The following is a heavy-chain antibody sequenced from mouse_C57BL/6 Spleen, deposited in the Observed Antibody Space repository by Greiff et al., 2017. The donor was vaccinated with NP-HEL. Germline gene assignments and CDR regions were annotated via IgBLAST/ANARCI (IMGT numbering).Heavy chain of an antibody. CDR2: LRSKSSNYAT. D-gene: IGHD2-3*01. J-gene: IGHJ4*01. CDR3: VRTSDDGYYPLYYAMDY. CDR1: GFTFNTYA. V-gene: IGHV10-3*01. Sequence: EVKLVESGGGLVQPKGSLKLSCAASGFTFNTYAMHWVRQAPGKGLEWVARLRSKSSNYATYYADSVKDRFTISRDDSQSMLYLQMNNLKTDDTAMYYCVRTSDDGYYPLYYAMDYWGQGTSVTVSS.